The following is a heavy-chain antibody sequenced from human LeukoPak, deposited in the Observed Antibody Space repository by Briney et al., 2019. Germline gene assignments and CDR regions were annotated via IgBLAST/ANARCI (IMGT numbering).Heavy chain of an antibody. CDR3: ARRRWDYYYYYMDV. CDR1: GGSFSGYY. V-gene: IGHV4-34*01. CDR2: INHSGST. Sequence: NPSETLSLTCAVYGGSFSGYYWSWIRQPPGKGLEWIGEINHSGSTNYNPSLKSRVTISVGTSKNQFSLELSSVTAADTAVYYCARRRWDYYYYYMDVWGKGTTVTVSS. D-gene: IGHD3-16*01. J-gene: IGHJ6*03.